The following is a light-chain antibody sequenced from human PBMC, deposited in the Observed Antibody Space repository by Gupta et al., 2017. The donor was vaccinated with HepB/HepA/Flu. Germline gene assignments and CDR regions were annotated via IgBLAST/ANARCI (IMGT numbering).Light chain of an antibody. V-gene: IGKV3D-15*01. Sequence: EILLTQFPATLSVSPGERATLSCRASHSIATNLAWYQQKPGQGPRLLIYGASTRATGITDRFSGSVSGTDFTLTISGLQSEDFAVYYCQQENAWPLTFGGGTKVEIK. CDR2: GAS. J-gene: IGKJ4*01. CDR3: QQENAWPLT. CDR1: HSIATN.